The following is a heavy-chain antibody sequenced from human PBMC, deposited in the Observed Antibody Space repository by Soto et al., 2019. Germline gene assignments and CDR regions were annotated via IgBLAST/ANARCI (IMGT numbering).Heavy chain of an antibody. D-gene: IGHD2-21*02. V-gene: IGHV3-43*01. Sequence: EVQLVESGGVVVQPGGSLRLSCAASGFTFDDYTMHWVRQAPGKGLEWVALISWDGGSTYYADSVKGRFTISRDNSKNSLYLQMNSLRTEDTALYYCAKDIRGDSYAFDYWGQGTLVTVSS. CDR2: ISWDGGST. CDR3: AKDIRGDSYAFDY. J-gene: IGHJ4*02. CDR1: GFTFDDYT.